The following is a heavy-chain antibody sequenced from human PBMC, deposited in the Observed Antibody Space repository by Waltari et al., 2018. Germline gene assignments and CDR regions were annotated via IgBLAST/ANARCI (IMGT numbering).Heavy chain of an antibody. CDR2: ISFDGNEK. Sequence: QVQLVESGGGVVQPGRSLRLSCTASGFRFSTYGMPWVRQAPGKGLEWVAIISFDGNEKHYADSVKGRLTVSRDNSKNTLFLQLNSLRAEDTAVYYCAKELYPGYARRLFDYWGQGTLVTVSS. CDR1: GFRFSTYG. D-gene: IGHD5-12*01. CDR3: AKELYPGYARRLFDY. J-gene: IGHJ4*02. V-gene: IGHV3-30*18.